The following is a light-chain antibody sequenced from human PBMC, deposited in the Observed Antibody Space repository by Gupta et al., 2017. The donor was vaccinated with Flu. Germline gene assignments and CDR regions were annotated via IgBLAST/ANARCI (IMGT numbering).Light chain of an antibody. J-gene: IGLJ1*01. Sequence: QSALTQLPSASGSPGQSVTISCTGTSDDVGGFNYVSWYQQHPGRAPKLIIYEVSKRPSGVPDRFSGSKSGITASLTVSGLQAEDEADYYCSSYAVSNKRVFGTGTKVTVL. CDR3: SSYAVSNKRV. CDR2: EVS. CDR1: SDDVGGFNY. V-gene: IGLV2-8*01.